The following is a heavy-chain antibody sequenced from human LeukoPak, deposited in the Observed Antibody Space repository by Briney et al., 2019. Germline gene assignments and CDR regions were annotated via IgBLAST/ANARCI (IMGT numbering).Heavy chain of an antibody. Sequence: SETLSLTCTVSGGSISHFYWSWIRQSPGKGLEWIGYLSNSGTTNYNPSLKSRVTISVKTSRKQLSLKLTSLTAADTAVYFCARHQFYFDSGRSSPETFWFDPWGQGTLVTVSS. J-gene: IGHJ5*02. CDR1: GGSISHFY. D-gene: IGHD3-10*01. V-gene: IGHV4-59*08. CDR3: ARHQFYFDSGRSSPETFWFDP. CDR2: LSNSGTT.